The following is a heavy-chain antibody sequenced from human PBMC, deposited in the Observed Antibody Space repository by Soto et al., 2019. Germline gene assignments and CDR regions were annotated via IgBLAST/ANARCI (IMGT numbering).Heavy chain of an antibody. CDR1: GGSISSYY. D-gene: IGHD3-16*01. CDR2: IYYSGST. J-gene: IGHJ4*02. CDR3: ARAYPRGGIDY. V-gene: IGHV4-59*01. Sequence: TLSLTCTFSGGSISSYYWSWIRQPPGKGLEWIGYIYYSGSTNYNPSLKSRVTISVDTSKNQFSLKLSSVTAADTAVYYCARAYPRGGIDYWGQGTLVTVSS.